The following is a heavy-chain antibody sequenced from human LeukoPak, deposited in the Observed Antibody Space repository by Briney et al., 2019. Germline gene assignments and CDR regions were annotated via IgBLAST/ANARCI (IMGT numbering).Heavy chain of an antibody. CDR1: GYTLTELS. Sequence: ASVKVSCKVSGYTLTELSMHWVRQAPGKGLEWMGGFDPEDGETIYAQKFQGRVTVTEDTSTETAYMELSSLRSEDTAVYYCATAKSLRYYYMDVWGKGTTVTVSS. V-gene: IGHV1-24*01. CDR3: ATAKSLRYYYMDV. J-gene: IGHJ6*03. D-gene: IGHD4/OR15-4a*01. CDR2: FDPEDGET.